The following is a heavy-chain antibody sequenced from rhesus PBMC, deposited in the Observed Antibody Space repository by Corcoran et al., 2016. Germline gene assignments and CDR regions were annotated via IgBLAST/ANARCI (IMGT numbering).Heavy chain of an antibody. CDR1: GGSIGSGYYY. Sequence: QVQLQESGPGLVKPSETLSLTCAVSGGSIGSGYYYWSWIRQPPGKGLEWIGYITYSGSTSYNPSLKSRVTISRDTSKNQFSLKLSSVTAADTAVYYCARDGSRAGFDYWGQGVLVTVSS. D-gene: IGHD6-31*01. V-gene: IGHV4-122*02. CDR2: ITYSGST. CDR3: ARDGSRAGFDY. J-gene: IGHJ4*01.